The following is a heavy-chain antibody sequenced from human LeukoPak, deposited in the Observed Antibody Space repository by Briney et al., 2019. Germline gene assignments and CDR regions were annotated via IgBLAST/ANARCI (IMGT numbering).Heavy chain of an antibody. J-gene: IGHJ4*02. CDR1: GGSISSYY. CDR2: IYYSGST. V-gene: IGHV4-59*08. D-gene: IGHD3-10*01. Sequence: SETLSLTCTDSGGSISSYYWSWIRQPPGKGLEWIGCIYYSGSTNYNPSLKSRVTISVDTSKNQFSLKLSSVTAADTAVYYYARHSVPFLWDYWGQGTLVTVSS. CDR3: ARHSVPFLWDY.